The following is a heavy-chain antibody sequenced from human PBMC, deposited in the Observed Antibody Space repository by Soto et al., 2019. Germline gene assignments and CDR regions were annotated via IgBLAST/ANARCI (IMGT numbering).Heavy chain of an antibody. J-gene: IGHJ3*02. CDR3: AKGVLRYFDWLSGDAFDI. CDR1: GFTFSSYG. D-gene: IGHD3-9*01. Sequence: GGSLRLSCAASGFTFSSYGMHWVRQAPGKGLEGVAVISYDGSNKYYADSVKGRFTISRDNSKNTLYLQMNSLRAEDSAVYYCAKGVLRYFDWLSGDAFDIWGQGTMVTVSS. V-gene: IGHV3-30*18. CDR2: ISYDGSNK.